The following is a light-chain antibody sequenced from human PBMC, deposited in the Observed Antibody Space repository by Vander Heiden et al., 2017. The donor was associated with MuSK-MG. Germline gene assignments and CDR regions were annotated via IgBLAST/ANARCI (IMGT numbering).Light chain of an antibody. CDR1: QSFSITR. CDR2: GAS. J-gene: IGKJ4*01. Sequence: EVVLTQSPATLSLSPGEGATLSCRASQSFSITRLAWYQQKPGQAPRLLIYGASSRATGIPDRFSGSGSGTDFTLTITRLEPEDFAVYYCQQYCFAALTFGGGTKVEMK. V-gene: IGKV3-20*01. CDR3: QQYCFAALT.